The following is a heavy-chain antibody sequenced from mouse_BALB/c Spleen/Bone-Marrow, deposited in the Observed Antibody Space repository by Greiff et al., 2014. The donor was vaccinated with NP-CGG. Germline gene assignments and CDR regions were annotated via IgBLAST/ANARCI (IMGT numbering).Heavy chain of an antibody. Sequence: EVMLVESGGGLVKPGGSLKLSCAASGFVFSTYDMSWVRQTPEKRLEWVAYISSGGGNTYYPDTVKGRFTISRDNAKNTLSLQMSSLKSEDTAIFFCGRHSGGYDGFANWGQGTLVTVSA. J-gene: IGHJ3*01. V-gene: IGHV5-12-1*01. CDR2: ISSGGGNT. D-gene: IGHD2-2*01. CDR3: GRHSGGYDGFAN. CDR1: GFVFSTYD.